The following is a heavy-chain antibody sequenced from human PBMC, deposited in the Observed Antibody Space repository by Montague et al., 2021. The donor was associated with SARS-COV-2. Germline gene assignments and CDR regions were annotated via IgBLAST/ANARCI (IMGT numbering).Heavy chain of an antibody. Sequence: PALVKPTQTLTLTCTFSGFSLSTSGVGVGWIRQPPGKALEWLALIYWDDDKCYSPSLKSRLTITKDTSKNQVVLTMTNMDPVDTATYYCAHRRGLLLSDAFDFWGQGTMVTVSS. CDR2: IYWDDDK. CDR3: AHRRGLLLSDAFDF. CDR1: GFSLSTSGVG. V-gene: IGHV2-5*02. J-gene: IGHJ3*01. D-gene: IGHD1-26*01.